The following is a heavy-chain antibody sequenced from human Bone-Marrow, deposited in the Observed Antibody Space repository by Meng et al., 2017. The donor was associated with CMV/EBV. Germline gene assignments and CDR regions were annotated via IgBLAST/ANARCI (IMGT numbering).Heavy chain of an antibody. CDR2: MNPTSGFA. CDR1: GYRLSDYY. V-gene: IGHV1-8*02. D-gene: IGHD3-10*01. Sequence: ASVKVSCKASGYRLSDYYIHWVRQAPGQGLEWMGWMNPTSGFAHYAQKFQGRVTMTEDTSTDTAYMELSSLRSEDTAVYYCATDLRQGVRAYYYYYGMDVWGQGTTVTVSS. CDR3: ATDLRQGVRAYYYYYGMDV. J-gene: IGHJ6*02.